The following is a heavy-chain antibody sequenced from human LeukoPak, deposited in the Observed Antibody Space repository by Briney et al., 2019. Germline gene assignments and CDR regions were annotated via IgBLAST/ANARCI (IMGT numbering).Heavy chain of an antibody. CDR2: ISSTSRYI. D-gene: IGHD3-10*01. CDR3: ARCYASGSYCIDY. CDR1: GFTFGSYS. J-gene: IGHJ4*02. Sequence: GGSLRLSCAASGFTFGSYSMNWVRKVPGKGLQWVSSISSTSRYIYYLDSVKGRFTVSRDNAKNSLSLQMNSLGVEDTAVYFCARCYASGSYCIDYWGQGTLVSVSS. V-gene: IGHV3-21*01.